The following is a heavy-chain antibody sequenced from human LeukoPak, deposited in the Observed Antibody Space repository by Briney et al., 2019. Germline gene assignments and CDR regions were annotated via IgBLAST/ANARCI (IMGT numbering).Heavy chain of an antibody. CDR3: ARASIDSSSWYSGLEYFQH. V-gene: IGHV4-4*07. CDR1: GGSISSYY. CDR2: IYTSGST. D-gene: IGHD6-13*01. Sequence: SETLSPTCTVSGGSISSYYWSWIRQPAGKGLEWIGRIYTSGSTNYNPSLKSRVTMSVDTSKNQFSLKLSSVTAADTAVYYCARASIDSSSWYSGLEYFQHWGQGTLVTVSS. J-gene: IGHJ1*01.